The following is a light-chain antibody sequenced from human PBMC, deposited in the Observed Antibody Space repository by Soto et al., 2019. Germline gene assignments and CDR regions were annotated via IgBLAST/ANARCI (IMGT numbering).Light chain of an antibody. CDR3: QQSYSTPFT. CDR2: AAS. Sequence: DIQMTQSPSTLSAFVVDRVTITGLASQSISTYLHWYQQKPGKAPKLLIYAASSLQSGVPSRFSGSGSGTDFTLTISSLQPEDFATYYCQQSYSTPFTFGQGTRLEIK. V-gene: IGKV1-39*01. CDR1: QSISTY. J-gene: IGKJ5*01.